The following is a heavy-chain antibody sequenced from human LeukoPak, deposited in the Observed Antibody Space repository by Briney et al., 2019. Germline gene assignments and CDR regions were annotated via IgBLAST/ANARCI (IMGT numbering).Heavy chain of an antibody. D-gene: IGHD3-10*01. Sequence: GGSLRLSCVVSGITLSNYAMSWVRQAPGKGLEWVSGINGSAGGTNYADSVKGRFTICRDNSMNTMYLQMNSLRAEDTAGYFCAKRGIVIRGLLIIGFHKEAYYFDSWGQGILVTVSS. CDR1: GITLSNYA. CDR2: INGSAGGT. CDR3: AKRGIVIRGLLIIGFHKEAYYFDS. V-gene: IGHV3-23*01. J-gene: IGHJ4*02.